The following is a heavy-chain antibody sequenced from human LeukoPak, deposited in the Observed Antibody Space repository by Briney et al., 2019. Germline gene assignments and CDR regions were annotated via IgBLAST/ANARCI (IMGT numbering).Heavy chain of an antibody. CDR3: ARGRAAAGTSHAFDI. CDR1: GYTFTGYY. J-gene: IGHJ3*02. V-gene: IGHV1-2*02. D-gene: IGHD6-13*01. Sequence: ASVKVSCKASGYTFTGYYMHWVRQAPGQGLEWMGWINPNSGGTNYAQKFQGRVTTTRDTSISTAYMELSRLRSDDTAVYYCARGRAAAGTSHAFDIWGQGTMVTVSS. CDR2: INPNSGGT.